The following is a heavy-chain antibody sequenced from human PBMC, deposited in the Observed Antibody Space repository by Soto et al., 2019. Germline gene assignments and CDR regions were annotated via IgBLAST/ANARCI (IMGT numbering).Heavy chain of an antibody. V-gene: IGHV3-33*01. J-gene: IGHJ4*02. Sequence: PGVSLNLSCETVGFPFHTNKMDRVPQPSGQGMEWLAAIWYDGTQKYYGDSVKGRFITSRDNSKKTLYLEMNSLRAEDTAGYYCASVLLSTVPGWWQFEVWGQG. CDR2: IWYDGTQK. D-gene: IGHD4-17*01. CDR3: ASVLLSTVPGWWQFEV. CDR1: GFPFHTNK.